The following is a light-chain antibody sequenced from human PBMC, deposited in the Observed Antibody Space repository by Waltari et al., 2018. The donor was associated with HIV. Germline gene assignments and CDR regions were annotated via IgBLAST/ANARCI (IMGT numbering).Light chain of an antibody. CDR1: QNVDSW. Sequence: IQMTQSPSLLSASVGDRVTITCRASQNVDSWLAWYQQRPGRAPKLLIHKASTLEYGVPARFTGSGSGTNFTLTINSLHPDDFATYYCQQYNSDFYTFGLGTRLDLK. V-gene: IGKV1-5*03. CDR2: KAS. CDR3: QQYNSDFYT. J-gene: IGKJ2*01.